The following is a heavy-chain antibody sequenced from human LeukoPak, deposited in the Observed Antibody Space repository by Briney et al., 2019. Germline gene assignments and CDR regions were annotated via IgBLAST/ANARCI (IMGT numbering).Heavy chain of an antibody. CDR3: AENHYGDYFFDF. CDR2: ISSDGSKK. D-gene: IGHD3-10*01. V-gene: IGHV3-30-3*01. CDR1: GFIFSSYA. J-gene: IGHJ5*01. Sequence: PGRSLRLSCAASGFIFSSYAIHWVRQAPGKGLEWVAVISSDGSKKNYADSVKGRFTISRDNSKNTLYLQVDSLRTDDTAVFYCAENHYGDYFFDFWGQGILVTVSS.